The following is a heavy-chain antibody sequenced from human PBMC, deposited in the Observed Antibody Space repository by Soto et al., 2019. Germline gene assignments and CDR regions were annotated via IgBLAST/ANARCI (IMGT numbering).Heavy chain of an antibody. CDR3: ARRGLRYGGGYFDL. J-gene: IGHJ2*01. Sequence: QVQLQESGPGLVKPSQTLSLTCTVSGGSINIGGFYWSWVRQHPGKGLEWIGYIYHSGSTYYNPSLKSRVTISDDTSKNQFSLKLSSVTAADTAVYYCARRGLRYGGGYFDLWGRGTLVTVSS. V-gene: IGHV4-31*03. CDR1: GGSINIGGFY. CDR2: IYHSGST. D-gene: IGHD3-9*01.